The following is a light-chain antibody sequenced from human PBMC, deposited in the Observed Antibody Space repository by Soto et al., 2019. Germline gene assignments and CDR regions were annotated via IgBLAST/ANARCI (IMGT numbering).Light chain of an antibody. CDR3: SSYTSSSTYV. CDR2: EVS. CDR1: ITYVVGYNY. J-gene: IGLJ1*01. V-gene: IGLV2-14*01. Sequence: SVRPQPASVSGPPGESVTISFTGSITYVVGYNYFSWYQQHPGKAPKVMIYEVSNRPSGFSNRFSGSKSGKTASLTISGIQAEDEADYYCSSYTSSSTYVFGTGNKVT.